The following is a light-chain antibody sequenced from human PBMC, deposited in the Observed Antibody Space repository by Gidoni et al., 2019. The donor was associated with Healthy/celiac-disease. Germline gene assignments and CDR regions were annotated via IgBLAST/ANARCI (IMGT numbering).Light chain of an antibody. CDR1: QDISNY. CDR2: DAS. CDR3: QQYDNLPLT. J-gene: IGKJ4*01. V-gene: IGKV1-33*01. Sequence: DIQVTQSTSSLSASVGDRVTITYQASQDISNYLNWYQQKPGKAPKLLIYDASNLETGVPSRFRGSGSGTYFTFNLSSVQPEDIATYYCQQYDNLPLTFGGGTKVEIK.